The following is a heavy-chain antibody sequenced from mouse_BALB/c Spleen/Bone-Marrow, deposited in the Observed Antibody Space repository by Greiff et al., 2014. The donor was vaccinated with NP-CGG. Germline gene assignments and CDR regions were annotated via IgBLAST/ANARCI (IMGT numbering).Heavy chain of an antibody. CDR1: GYTFTSYW. Sequence: VQLQQSGAELAKPGASVEMSCKASGYTFTSYWMHWVKQRPGQGLEWIGYINPSTGYTEYNQKFKDKATLTADKSSSTAYMQLSSLTSEDSAVYYCARWGDDGTFDYWGQGTTLTVSS. CDR3: ARWGDDGTFDY. CDR2: INPSTGYT. V-gene: IGHV1-7*01. J-gene: IGHJ2*01. D-gene: IGHD2-12*01.